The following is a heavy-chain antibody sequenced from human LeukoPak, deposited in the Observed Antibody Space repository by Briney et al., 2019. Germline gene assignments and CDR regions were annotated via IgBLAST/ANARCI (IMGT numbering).Heavy chain of an antibody. J-gene: IGHJ4*02. Sequence: GGSLRLSCAASGFTFSSYSMNWVRQAPGKGLEGVSSISSSSSYIYYADSLKGRFTISRNNAKNSLYLQMNSLRAEDTAVYLCSRDCSVGSCHTYGNDGWGQGTLVSVS. D-gene: IGHD2-15*01. CDR1: GFTFSSYS. CDR3: SRDCSVGSCHTYGNDG. V-gene: IGHV3-21*01. CDR2: ISSSSSYI.